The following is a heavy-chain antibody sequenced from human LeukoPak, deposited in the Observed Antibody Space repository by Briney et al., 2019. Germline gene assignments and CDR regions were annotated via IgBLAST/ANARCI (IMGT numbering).Heavy chain of an antibody. CDR3: ASKAGLALDY. Sequence: GGSLRLSCAASGFSFSSYTMNWVRQAPGKGLEWVSSISSSSSYIYYADSVKGRFTISRDNAKNTLYLQMNSLRAEDTAVYYCASKAGLALDYWGQGTLVTVSS. V-gene: IGHV3-21*01. CDR2: ISSSSSYI. D-gene: IGHD6-13*01. J-gene: IGHJ4*02. CDR1: GFSFSSYT.